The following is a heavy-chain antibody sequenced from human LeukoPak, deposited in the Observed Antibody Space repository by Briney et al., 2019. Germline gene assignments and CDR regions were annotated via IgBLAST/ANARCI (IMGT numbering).Heavy chain of an antibody. D-gene: IGHD3-22*01. CDR1: GGSFSGYY. CDR2: INHSGST. J-gene: IGHJ4*02. CDR3: ARGLVDYYDSSGYLDY. Sequence: PSETLSLTCAVYGGSFSGYYWSWIRQPPGKGLEWIGEINHSGSTNYNPSLKSRVAISVDASKNQFSLKLSSVTAADTAVYYCARGLVDYYDSSGYLDYWGQGTLVTVSS. V-gene: IGHV4-34*01.